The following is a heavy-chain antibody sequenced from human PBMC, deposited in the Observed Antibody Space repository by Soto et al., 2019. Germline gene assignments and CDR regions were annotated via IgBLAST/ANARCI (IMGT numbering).Heavy chain of an antibody. J-gene: IGHJ4*02. CDR1: GGTFSSYA. CDR3: ASHGYSYGYLLDY. Sequence: QVQLVQSGAEVKKPGSSVKVSCKASGGTFSSYAISWVRQAPGQGLEWMGGIIPIFGTADYAQKFQGRVTITADESTSTAYMELSSLLSEDTAVYYCASHGYSYGYLLDYWGQGTLVTVSS. CDR2: IIPIFGTA. D-gene: IGHD5-18*01. V-gene: IGHV1-69*12.